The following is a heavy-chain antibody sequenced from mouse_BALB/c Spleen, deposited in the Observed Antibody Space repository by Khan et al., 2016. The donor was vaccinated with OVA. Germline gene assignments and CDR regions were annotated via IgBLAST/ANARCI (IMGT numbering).Heavy chain of an antibody. V-gene: IGHV2-6-4*01. CDR2: IWGGGGT. D-gene: IGHD2-14*01. J-gene: IGHJ4*01. CDR3: ARAYYRYDGYYAMDY. Sequence: QIQLVQSGPGLVATSQSLSITCTVSGFSLSRYNIHWVRQPPGKGLEWLGMIWGGGGTDYNSTLKSRLSISKDNSKSQVFLKLNSLQTDDTAMYYCARAYYRYDGYYAMDYWGQGTSVTVSS. CDR1: GFSLSRYN.